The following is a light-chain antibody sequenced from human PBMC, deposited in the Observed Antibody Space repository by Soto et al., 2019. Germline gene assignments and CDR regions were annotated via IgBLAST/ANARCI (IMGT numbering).Light chain of an antibody. V-gene: IGLV2-14*01. J-gene: IGLJ2*01. Sequence: QSALTQPASVSASPGQSITISCTGTSGDVGGYNYVSWYQQHPGKVPKLMIYDVTNRPSGVSNRFSGSKSGNTASLIISGLQAEDEADYYCSSYTSSSTVVFGGGTK. CDR1: SGDVGGYNY. CDR2: DVT. CDR3: SSYTSSSTVV.